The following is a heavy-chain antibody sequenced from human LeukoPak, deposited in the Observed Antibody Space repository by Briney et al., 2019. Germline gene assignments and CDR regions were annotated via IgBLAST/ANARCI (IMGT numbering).Heavy chain of an antibody. CDR3: TRGYGDYEPSFYYYYYMDV. V-gene: IGHV3-49*03. Sequence: GGSLRLSCTASGFTFGDYAMSWFRQAPGKGLEWVGFIRSKAYGGTTEYAASVKGRFTISRDDSKIIAYLQMNSLKTEDTAVYYCTRGYGDYEPSFYYYYYMDVWGKGTTVTVSS. CDR1: GFTFGDYA. CDR2: IRSKAYGGTT. D-gene: IGHD4-17*01. J-gene: IGHJ6*03.